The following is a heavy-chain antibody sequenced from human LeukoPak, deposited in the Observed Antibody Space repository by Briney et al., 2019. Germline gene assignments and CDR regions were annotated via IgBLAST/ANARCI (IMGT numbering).Heavy chain of an antibody. V-gene: IGHV3-30*02. D-gene: IGHD6-13*01. CDR2: IRYDGSNK. CDR1: GFSFSNYG. J-gene: IGHJ4*02. CDR3: AKATPLGSTSWYGIDY. Sequence: PGGSLRLSCAASGFSFSNYGMHWVRQAPGKGLEWVAFIRYDGSNKYSAASVKGRFTISRDNSKNTLYLQMNSLRVEDTAVYFCAKATPLGSTSWYGIDYWGQGTLVTVSS.